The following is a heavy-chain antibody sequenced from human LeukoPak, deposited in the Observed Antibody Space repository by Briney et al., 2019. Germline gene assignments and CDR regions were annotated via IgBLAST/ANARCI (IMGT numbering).Heavy chain of an antibody. Sequence: GGSLRLSCAASGFTFSSYGIHWVRQAPGKGLEWMAVIGSDGRNKFYADSVTGRFTISRDNSKSTLYLQMNSLRAEDTAVYYCARDDIVLEENGFDIWGQGTMVTVSS. V-gene: IGHV3-33*01. J-gene: IGHJ3*02. D-gene: IGHD2-15*01. CDR2: IGSDGRNK. CDR3: ARDDIVLEENGFDI. CDR1: GFTFSSYG.